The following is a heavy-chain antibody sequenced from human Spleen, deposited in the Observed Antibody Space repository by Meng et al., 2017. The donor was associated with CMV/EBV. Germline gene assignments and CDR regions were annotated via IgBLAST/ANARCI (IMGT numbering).Heavy chain of an antibody. CDR1: GGSISSGGYY. D-gene: IGHD4-23*01. CDR3: ARHRDYGGNIDS. Sequence: TVSGGSISSGGYYWSWIRQHPGKGLEWIGYIYYSGSTYYNPSLKSRVTISVDTSKNQFSLKLSSVTAADTAVYYCARHRDYGGNIDSWGQGTLVTVSS. V-gene: IGHV4-31*02. CDR2: IYYSGST. J-gene: IGHJ4*02.